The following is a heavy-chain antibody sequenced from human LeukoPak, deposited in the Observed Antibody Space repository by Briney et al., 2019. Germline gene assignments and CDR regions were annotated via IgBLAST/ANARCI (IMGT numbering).Heavy chain of an antibody. CDR2: ISAYNGNT. Sequence: ASVKVSCKASGYTFTSYGSSWVRQAPGQGLEWMGWISAYNGNTNYAQKLQGRVTMTTDTSTSTAYMELRSLRSDDTAVYYCARDKHSYYYDSRGYYVFDYWGQGTLVTVSS. CDR3: ARDKHSYYYDSRGYYVFDY. J-gene: IGHJ4*02. D-gene: IGHD3-22*01. CDR1: GYTFTSYG. V-gene: IGHV1-18*01.